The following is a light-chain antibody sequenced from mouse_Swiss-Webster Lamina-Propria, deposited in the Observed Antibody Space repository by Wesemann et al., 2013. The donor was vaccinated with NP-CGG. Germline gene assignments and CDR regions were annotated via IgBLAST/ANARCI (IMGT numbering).Light chain of an antibody. Sequence: DIVMTQSQKFMSTSVGDRVSVTCKASQDVGTAVAWYQQKPGQSPKLLIYWASTRHTGVPDRFTGSGSGTDFTLTISNVQSEDLADYFCQQYSSYPSTFGSGTKLEIK. V-gene: IGKV6-23*01. CDR3: QQYSSYPST. CDR2: WAS. CDR1: QDVGTA. J-gene: IGKJ4*01.